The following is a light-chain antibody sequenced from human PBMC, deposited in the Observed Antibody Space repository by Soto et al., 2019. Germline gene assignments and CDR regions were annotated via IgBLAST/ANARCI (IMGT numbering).Light chain of an antibody. V-gene: IGLV3-21*04. CDR3: QVWDRSSDHP. J-gene: IGLJ2*01. Sequence: SYELTQPPSVSVAPGKTARITCGGNNIGSKSVHWYQQKPGQAPVLVIYYDSDRPSGIPERFSGSNSGNTATLTISRVEAGDGADYYCQVWDRSSDHPFGGGTKVTVL. CDR1: NIGSKS. CDR2: YDS.